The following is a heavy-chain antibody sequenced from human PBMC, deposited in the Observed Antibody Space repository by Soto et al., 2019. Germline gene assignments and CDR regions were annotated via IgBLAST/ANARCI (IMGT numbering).Heavy chain of an antibody. Sequence: LRLSCAASGFTFSSYAMSWVRQAPGKGLEWVSAISGSGGSTYYADSVKGRFTISRDNSKNTLYLQMNSLRAEDTAVYYCAKLGRYYYDSSGSCYYWGQGPLVTVSS. CDR1: GFTFSSYA. CDR3: AKLGRYYYDSSGSCYY. CDR2: ISGSGGST. D-gene: IGHD3-22*01. J-gene: IGHJ4*02. V-gene: IGHV3-23*01.